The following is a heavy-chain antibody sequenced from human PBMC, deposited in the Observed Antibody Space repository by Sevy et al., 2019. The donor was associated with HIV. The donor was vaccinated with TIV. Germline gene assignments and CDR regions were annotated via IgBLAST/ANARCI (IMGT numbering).Heavy chain of an antibody. D-gene: IGHD3-9*01. Sequence: ASVKVSCKASGYIFTSYAMHWVRQAPGQRLEWMGWINAGNGNVKYSQKFQGRVTITRDTSASTAYMELISLRSEDTAVYYCARMYYDSLTGYYGVNYYDYWGQGTLVTVSS. CDR3: ARMYYDSLTGYYGVNYYDY. V-gene: IGHV1-3*01. CDR2: INAGNGNV. J-gene: IGHJ4*02. CDR1: GYIFTSYA.